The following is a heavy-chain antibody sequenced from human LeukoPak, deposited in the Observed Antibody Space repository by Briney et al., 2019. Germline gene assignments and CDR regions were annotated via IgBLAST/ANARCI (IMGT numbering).Heavy chain of an antibody. Sequence: GGSLRLSCAASGFTFSTYSMHWVRQAPGKGLEWVAVISYDGSNKYYADSVKGRFTISRDNSKNTLYLQMNSLRTEDTAVYSCAKSSWCSGGSCYSGLRYWGQGTLVTVSS. CDR2: ISYDGSNK. CDR3: AKSSWCSGGSCYSGLRY. CDR1: GFTFSTYS. D-gene: IGHD2-15*01. V-gene: IGHV3-30*18. J-gene: IGHJ4*02.